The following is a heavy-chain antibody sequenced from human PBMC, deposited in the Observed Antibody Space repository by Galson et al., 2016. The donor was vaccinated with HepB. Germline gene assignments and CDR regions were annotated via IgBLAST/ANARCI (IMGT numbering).Heavy chain of an antibody. V-gene: IGHV3-43*01. Sequence: SLRLSCAASGFTFDDYTMHWVRQAPGKGLEWVSLISWDGGSTYYADSVKGRFTISRDNSKNSLYLQMNSLRTEDTALYYCAKDRRSGRTDYYYYTYYYYYGM. CDR3: AKDRRSGRTDYYYYTYYYYYGM. CDR1: GFTFDDYT. CDR2: ISWDGGST. J-gene: IGHJ6*01. D-gene: IGHD3-3*01.